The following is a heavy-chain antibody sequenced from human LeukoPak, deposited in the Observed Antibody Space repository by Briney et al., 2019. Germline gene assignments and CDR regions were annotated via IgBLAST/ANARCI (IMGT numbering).Heavy chain of an antibody. CDR2: ISWNSGSI. CDR3: ATSSSSSSWGFDY. J-gene: IGHJ4*02. V-gene: IGHV3-9*01. Sequence: GGPLRLSCAASGFTVDDYAMHWVRQPPGKCLEWVSCISWNSGSIGYADSVKARFTISRDNAKNSLYLQMNSLRAEDTALYYCATSSSSSSWGFDYWGQGTLVTVSS. CDR1: GFTVDDYA. D-gene: IGHD6-6*01.